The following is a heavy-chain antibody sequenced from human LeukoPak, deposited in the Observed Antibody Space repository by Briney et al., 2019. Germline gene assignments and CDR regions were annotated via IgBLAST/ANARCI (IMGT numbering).Heavy chain of an antibody. D-gene: IGHD3-10*01. V-gene: IGHV3-23*01. CDR2: ISGSGGST. CDR3: AKDLRYYYGSGTFDY. CDR1: GFTFSSYA. Sequence: GGSLRLSCAASGFTFSSYAMSWVRQAPGKGLEWVSAISGSGGSTYYADSVRGRFTISRDNSKNTLYLQMNSLRAEDTAVYYCAKDLRYYYGSGTFDYWGQGTLVTVSS. J-gene: IGHJ4*02.